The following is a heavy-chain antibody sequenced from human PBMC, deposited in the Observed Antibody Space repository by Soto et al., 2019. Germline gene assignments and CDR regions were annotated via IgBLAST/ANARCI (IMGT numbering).Heavy chain of an antibody. V-gene: IGHV3-30*18. CDR2: ISYDGYNK. Sequence: GGSLRLSCAASGFTFSSYGRHWVRQAPSKGLEWVAVISYDGYNKYYADSVKGRFTISRDNSKNTLYLQVNSLRAEDTAVYYCAKDGRDYDILTGYVISYYYYYLDVWGKGTTVTVSS. D-gene: IGHD3-9*01. J-gene: IGHJ6*03. CDR3: AKDGRDYDILTGYVISYYYYYLDV. CDR1: GFTFSSYG.